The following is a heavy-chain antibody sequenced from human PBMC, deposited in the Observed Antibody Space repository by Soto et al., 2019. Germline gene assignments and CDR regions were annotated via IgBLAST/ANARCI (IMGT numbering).Heavy chain of an antibody. D-gene: IGHD3-22*01. V-gene: IGHV3-33*01. J-gene: IGHJ6*02. Sequence: PGGSLRLSCAASGFVLSSFDMHSVRQAPELWLEWVALISYDGAKKYYADSVQGRFTISRDNSKNTLFLQLNSPRAEETAMYYCARESNYYLAHYYYCMDVVGQGITVTVSS. CDR1: GFVLSSFD. CDR3: ARESNYYLAHYYYCMDV. CDR2: ISYDGAKK.